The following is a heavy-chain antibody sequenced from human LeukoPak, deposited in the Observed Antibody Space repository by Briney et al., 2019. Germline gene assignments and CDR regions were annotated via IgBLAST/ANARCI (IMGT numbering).Heavy chain of an antibody. CDR2: ISGSGGST. CDR3: AKGSGINHYHWIDP. Sequence: GGSLRLSCAASGFTFSSYAMSWVRQAPGKGLEWVSAISGSGGSTYYADSVKGRFTISRDNSKNTLYLQMNSLRAEDAAVYYCAKGSGINHYHWIDPWGQGTLVSVSS. J-gene: IGHJ5*02. V-gene: IGHV3-23*01. D-gene: IGHD1-14*01. CDR1: GFTFSSYA.